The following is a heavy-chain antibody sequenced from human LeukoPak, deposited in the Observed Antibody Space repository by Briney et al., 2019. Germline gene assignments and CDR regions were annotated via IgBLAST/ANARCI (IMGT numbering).Heavy chain of an antibody. D-gene: IGHD2-2*01. Sequence: PSQTLSLTCAVSGGSISSGSYSWSWIRQPPGKGLEWIGYIYHSGSTYYNPSLKSRVTISVDRSKNQFSLKLSSVTAADTAVYYCARASSTSFDYWGQGTLVTVSS. CDR3: ARASSTSFDY. CDR2: IYHSGST. J-gene: IGHJ4*02. CDR1: GGSISSGSYS. V-gene: IGHV4-30-2*01.